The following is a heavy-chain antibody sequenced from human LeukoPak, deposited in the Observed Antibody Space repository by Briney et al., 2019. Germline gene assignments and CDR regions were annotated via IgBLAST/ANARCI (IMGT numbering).Heavy chain of an antibody. V-gene: IGHV4-30-2*01. CDR3: ARGSWDSSGYYHYYYGMDV. CDR1: GDSVTSGGYS. J-gene: IGHJ6*02. CDR2: IYHSGTT. D-gene: IGHD3-22*01. Sequence: PSQTLSLTCAVSGDSVTSGGYSWTWIRQPPGKGLEWIGYIYHSGTTQYNPSLRSRVTMSLERSKNQFSLKLNSVTAADTAVYYCARGSWDSSGYYHYYYGMDVWGQGTMVTVSS.